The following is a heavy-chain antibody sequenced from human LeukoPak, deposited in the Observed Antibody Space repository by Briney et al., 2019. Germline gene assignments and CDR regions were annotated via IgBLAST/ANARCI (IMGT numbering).Heavy chain of an antibody. D-gene: IGHD5-18*01. CDR3: VRGGHTAMADY. CDR2: LGKTGDT. CDR1: GFSFSIFD. V-gene: IGHV3-13*01. Sequence: GGSLRLSCAASGFSFSIFDMHWVRQPTGKGLEWVSGLGKTGDTYYPDSVKGRFTISRENAKNSLYLQMYSLRDEDTAVYYCVRGGHTAMADYWGQGTLVTVSS. J-gene: IGHJ4*02.